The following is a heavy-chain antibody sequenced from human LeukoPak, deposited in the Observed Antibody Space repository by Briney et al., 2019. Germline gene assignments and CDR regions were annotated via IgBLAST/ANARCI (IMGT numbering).Heavy chain of an antibody. J-gene: IGHJ5*02. V-gene: IGHV1-46*01. CDR3: ARELVRGLDWFDP. CDR1: GYTFTSYY. D-gene: IGHD3-10*01. Sequence: ASVKVSCKASGYTFTSYYMHWVRQAPGQGLEWMGIINPSGGSTSYAQKFQGRVTITADESTSTAYMELSSLRSEDTAVYYCARELVRGLDWFDPWGQGTLVTVSS. CDR2: INPSGGST.